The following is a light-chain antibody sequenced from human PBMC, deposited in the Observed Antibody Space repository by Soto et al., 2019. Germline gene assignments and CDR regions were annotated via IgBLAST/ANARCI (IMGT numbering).Light chain of an antibody. CDR3: QQSYSTPLT. J-gene: IGKJ4*01. CDR1: QSISSY. Sequence: EIQISHYPSSLSASVGDRVTITCLSSQSISSYLNWYQQKPGKAPKLLIYAASSLQSGVPSRFSGSGSGTDFILTIISLQPEDFATYYCQQSYSTPLTLGGGTKVDIK. CDR2: AAS. V-gene: IGKV1-39*01.